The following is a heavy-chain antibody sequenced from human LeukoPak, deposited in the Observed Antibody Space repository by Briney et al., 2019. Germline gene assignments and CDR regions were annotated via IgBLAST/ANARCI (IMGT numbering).Heavy chain of an antibody. D-gene: IGHD2-2*01. J-gene: IGHJ5*02. V-gene: IGHV4-59*08. CDR2: LSDSGTT. Sequence: PSETLSLTCTVSGVSISGISWSWIRQPPGKALEWIGYLSDSGTTSYNPSLKSRVSISGDTSRNQFSLNLTSVTAADTAVYYCARHACRGTYPFNTWGQGALVTVSS. CDR3: ARHACRGTYPFNT. CDR1: GVSISGIS.